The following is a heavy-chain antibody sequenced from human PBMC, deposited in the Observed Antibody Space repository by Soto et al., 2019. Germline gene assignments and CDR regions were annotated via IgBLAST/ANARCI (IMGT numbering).Heavy chain of an antibody. Sequence: QVQLRDSGPGLVKPSETLSLTCTVSGGSISGYYWSWIRQPPGKGLEWIGYMYNTGSTVYNPSFKSRVTISVDTSKSQFSLRLNSVTAADTAVYYCARDLWGYCGTDCYPLDVWGQGTTVTVSS. CDR2: MYNTGST. CDR1: GGSISGYY. CDR3: ARDLWGYCGTDCYPLDV. J-gene: IGHJ6*02. V-gene: IGHV4-59*01. D-gene: IGHD2-21*02.